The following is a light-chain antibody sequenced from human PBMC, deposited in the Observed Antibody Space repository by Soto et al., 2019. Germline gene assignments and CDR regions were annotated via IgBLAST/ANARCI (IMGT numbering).Light chain of an antibody. CDR3: QHYNDWPPTWT. CDR2: SAS. J-gene: IGKJ1*01. Sequence: EIVMTQSPATLSVSPGERATLSCRASQSVSSKLAWYQQKPGQAPRVLIYSASTRATGIPARFSGSGSGTEFTLTISSLQSEDFAVYYCQHYNDWPPTWTFGQGTRVAIK. CDR1: QSVSSK. V-gene: IGKV3-15*01.